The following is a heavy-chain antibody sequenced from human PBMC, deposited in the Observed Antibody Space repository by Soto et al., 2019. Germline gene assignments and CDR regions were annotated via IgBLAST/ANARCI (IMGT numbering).Heavy chain of an antibody. Sequence: KTSETLSLTCTVSGGSISSYYWSWIRQPPGEGLEWIGYIYYSRSTNYNPSLKSRVTISLDTSKNQFSLKLSSVTAADTAVYYCARDYGDYGMDVWGQGTTVTVSS. V-gene: IGHV4-59*01. CDR1: GGSISSYY. D-gene: IGHD4-17*01. CDR3: ARDYGDYGMDV. CDR2: IYYSRST. J-gene: IGHJ6*02.